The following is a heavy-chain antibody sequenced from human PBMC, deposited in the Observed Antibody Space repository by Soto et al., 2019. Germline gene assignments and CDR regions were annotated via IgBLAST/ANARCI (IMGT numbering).Heavy chain of an antibody. CDR1: GFTFSSYG. V-gene: IGHV3-33*01. CDR3: ARGSSYGDYYPAFDI. J-gene: IGHJ3*02. D-gene: IGHD4-17*01. CDR2: IWYDGSNK. Sequence: QVQLVESGGGVVQPGRSLRLSCAASGFTFSSYGMHWVRQAPGKGLEWVAVIWYDGSNKYYADSVKGRFTISRDNSKNTLYLQMNGLRAEDTAVYYCARGSSYGDYYPAFDIWGQGTMVTVSS.